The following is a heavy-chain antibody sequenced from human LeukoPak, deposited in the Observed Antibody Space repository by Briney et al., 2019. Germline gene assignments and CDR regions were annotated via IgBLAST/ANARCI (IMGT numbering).Heavy chain of an antibody. CDR1: GFTFSSYG. D-gene: IGHD3-3*01. Sequence: PGGSLRLSCAASGFTFSSYGMHWVRQAPGKGLEWVAVIWYDGSNKYYADSVKGRFTISRDNSKNTLYLQMNSLRAEDTAVYYCARDDPATIFGVSDYWGQGTLVTVSS. V-gene: IGHV3-33*01. J-gene: IGHJ4*02. CDR2: IWYDGSNK. CDR3: ARDDPATIFGVSDY.